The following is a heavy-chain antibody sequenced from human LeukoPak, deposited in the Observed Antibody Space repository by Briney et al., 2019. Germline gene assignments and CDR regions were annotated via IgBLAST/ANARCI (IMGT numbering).Heavy chain of an antibody. CDR1: GYTFTSYY. D-gene: IGHD3-22*01. Sequence: GASEKVSCKASGYTFTSYYMHWVRQAPGQGLEWMGIINPSGGSTSYGQKFQGRVTMTRDTSTSTVYMELSSLRSEDTAVYFCARSDYYDSSGYYYGYWGQGTLVTVSS. V-gene: IGHV1-46*01. J-gene: IGHJ4*02. CDR2: INPSGGST. CDR3: ARSDYYDSSGYYYGY.